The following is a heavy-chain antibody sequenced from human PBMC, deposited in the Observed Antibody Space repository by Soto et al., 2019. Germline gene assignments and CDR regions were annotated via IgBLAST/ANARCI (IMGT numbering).Heavy chain of an antibody. J-gene: IGHJ6*02. V-gene: IGHV3-74*01. D-gene: IGHD3-10*01. Sequence: GGSLRLSCAASGFTFSSYWMHWVRQAPGKGLVWVSRINSDGSSTSYADSVKGRFTISRDNAKNTLYLQMNSLRAEDTAVYYCARRGEINLEPRSGYYYGMDVWGQGTTVTVSS. CDR3: ARRGEINLEPRSGYYYGMDV. CDR1: GFTFSSYW. CDR2: INSDGSST.